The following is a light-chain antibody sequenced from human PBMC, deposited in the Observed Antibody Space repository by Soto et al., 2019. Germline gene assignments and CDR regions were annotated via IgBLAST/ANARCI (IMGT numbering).Light chain of an antibody. V-gene: IGLV1-44*01. CDR2: SNN. CDR1: SSNIGSNT. J-gene: IGLJ2*01. CDR3: AAWDDSLNGVV. Sequence: QPVLTQPPSASGTPGQRVTISCSGSSSNIGSNTVNWYQQLPGTAPQLLIYSNNQRPSGVPDRFSGSKSGTSASLAISGRQSEDEADYYCAAWDDSLNGVVFGGGTKLTVL.